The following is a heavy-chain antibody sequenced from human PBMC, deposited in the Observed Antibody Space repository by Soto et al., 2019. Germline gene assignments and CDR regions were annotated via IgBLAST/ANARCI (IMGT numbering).Heavy chain of an antibody. Sequence: GGSLRLSCAASGFTFSSYWMSWVRQAPGKGLEWVANIKQDGSEKYYVDSVKGRFTISRDNAKNSLYLQMNSLRAEDTAVYYCARETVYGDYVFSAAFDIWGQGTMVTVSS. CDR2: IKQDGSEK. CDR1: GFTFSSYW. CDR3: ARETVYGDYVFSAAFDI. J-gene: IGHJ3*02. D-gene: IGHD4-17*01. V-gene: IGHV3-7*01.